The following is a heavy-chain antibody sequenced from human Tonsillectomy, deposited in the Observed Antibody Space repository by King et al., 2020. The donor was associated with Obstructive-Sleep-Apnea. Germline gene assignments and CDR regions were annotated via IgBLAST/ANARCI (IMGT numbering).Heavy chain of an antibody. CDR3: AREYCGPDY. D-gene: IGHD2-21*01. Sequence: VQLVESGGGLVQPGGSVRLSCGASGFTFSSYWMTWVRQAPGKGLEWVANIKQDGSVKNYEDSVKGRFTISRDNAKKSVFLQMNSLTAEDTAVYYCAREYCGPDYWGQGTLVTASS. V-gene: IGHV3-7*01. CDR2: IKQDGSVK. CDR1: GFTFSSYW. J-gene: IGHJ4*02.